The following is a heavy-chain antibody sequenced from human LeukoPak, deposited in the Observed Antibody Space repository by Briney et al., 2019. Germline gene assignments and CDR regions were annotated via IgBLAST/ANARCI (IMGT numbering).Heavy chain of an antibody. J-gene: IGHJ4*02. CDR1: GFTFNNDA. D-gene: IGHD2-8*02. Sequence: GGSLRLSCAASGFTFNNDAMTWVRQAPGRGLERVSHISGSGTATYYTDSVKGRFTISKDDSRNRLFLQMNSLRAEDTAVYYCAKDLACSAGVCRIYWGQGTLVTVSS. V-gene: IGHV3-23*01. CDR2: ISGSGTAT. CDR3: AKDLACSAGVCRIY.